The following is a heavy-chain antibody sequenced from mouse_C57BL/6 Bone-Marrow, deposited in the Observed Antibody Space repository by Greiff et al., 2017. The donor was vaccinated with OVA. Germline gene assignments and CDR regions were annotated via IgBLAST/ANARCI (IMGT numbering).Heavy chain of an antibody. CDR2: INPSSGYT. CDR3: ARRGTGSSGCFAY. Sequence: QVQLKQSGAELAKPGASVKLSCKASGYTFTSYWMHWVKQRPGQGLEWIGYINPSSGYTKYNQKFKDKATLTADKSSSTAYMQLSSLTYEDSAVYYCARRGTGSSGCFAYWGQGTLVTVSA. CDR1: GYTFTSYW. V-gene: IGHV1-7*01. D-gene: IGHD3-2*02. J-gene: IGHJ3*01.